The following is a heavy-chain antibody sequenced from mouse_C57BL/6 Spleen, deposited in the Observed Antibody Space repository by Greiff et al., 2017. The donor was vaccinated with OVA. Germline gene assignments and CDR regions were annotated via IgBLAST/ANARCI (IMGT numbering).Heavy chain of an antibody. V-gene: IGHV2-5*01. J-gene: IGHJ4*01. D-gene: IGHD1-1*01. Sequence: VQGVESGPGLVQPSQSLSITCTVSGFSLTSYGVHWVRQSPGKGLEWLGVIWRGGSTDYNAAFMSRLSITKDNSKSQVFFKMNSLQADDTAIYYCAKTPYGSSYEYAMDYWGQGTSVTVSS. CDR3: AKTPYGSSYEYAMDY. CDR1: GFSLTSYG. CDR2: IWRGGST.